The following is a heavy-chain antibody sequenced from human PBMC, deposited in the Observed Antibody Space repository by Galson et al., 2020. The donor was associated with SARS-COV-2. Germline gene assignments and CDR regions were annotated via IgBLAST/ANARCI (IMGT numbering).Heavy chain of an antibody. CDR2: IKSKTDGGTT. Sequence: GESLKISCAASGFTFSNAWMSWVRQAPGKGLEWVGRIKSKTDGGTTDYAAPVKGRFTISRDDSKNTLYLQMNSLKTEDTAVYYCTTDLWVRNIVVVPAASLFDYWGQGTLVTVSS. D-gene: IGHD2-2*01. CDR1: GFTFSNAW. CDR3: TTDLWVRNIVVVPAASLFDY. J-gene: IGHJ4*02. V-gene: IGHV3-15*01.